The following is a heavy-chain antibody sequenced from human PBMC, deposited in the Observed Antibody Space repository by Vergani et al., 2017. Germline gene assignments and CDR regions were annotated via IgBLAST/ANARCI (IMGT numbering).Heavy chain of an antibody. D-gene: IGHD2-15*01. CDR2: IHTSGST. V-gene: IGHV4-61*02. J-gene: IGHJ4*02. CDR1: GGSISSGSYY. Sequence: QVQLQESGPGLVKPSQTLSLTCTVSGGSISSGSYYWSWIRQPAGKGLEWIGRIHTSGSTNYNPSLKSRVTMSEDTSKNQFSLNLTSVTAADTAVYFCARGSCLGGSCYKPLFYYWGQGILVTVSS. CDR3: ARGSCLGGSCYKPLFYY.